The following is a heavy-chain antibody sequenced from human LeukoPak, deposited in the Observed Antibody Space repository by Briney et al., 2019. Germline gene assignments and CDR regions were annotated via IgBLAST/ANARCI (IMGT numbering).Heavy chain of an antibody. Sequence: SETLSLTCAVYGGSFSGYYWSWIRQPPGKGLEWIGETNHSGSTNYNPSLKSRVTISVDTSKNQFSLKLSSVTAADTAVYYCARGRITMVRGVRGWFDPWGQGTLVTVSS. CDR1: GGSFSGYY. D-gene: IGHD3-10*01. CDR2: TNHSGST. V-gene: IGHV4-34*01. J-gene: IGHJ5*02. CDR3: ARGRITMVRGVRGWFDP.